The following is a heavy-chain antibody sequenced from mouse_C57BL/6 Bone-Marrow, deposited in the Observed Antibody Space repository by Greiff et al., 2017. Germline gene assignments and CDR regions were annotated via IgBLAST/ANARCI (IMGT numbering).Heavy chain of an antibody. J-gene: IGHJ4*01. V-gene: IGHV1-76*01. CDR3: ARDGRGLRRRYAMDY. Sequence: QVQLKQSGAELVRPGASVKLSCKASGYTFTDYYINWVKQRPGQGLEWIARIYPGSGNTYYNEKFKGKATLTAEKSSSTAYMQLSSLTSEDSAVYFCARDGRGLRRRYAMDYWGQGTSVTVSS. D-gene: IGHD2-4*01. CDR1: GYTFTDYY. CDR2: IYPGSGNT.